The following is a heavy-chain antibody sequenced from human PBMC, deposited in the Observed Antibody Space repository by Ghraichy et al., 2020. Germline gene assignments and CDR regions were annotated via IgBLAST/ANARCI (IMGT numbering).Heavy chain of an antibody. V-gene: IGHV4-34*01. CDR2: INHSGST. D-gene: IGHD2-2*01. CDR3: ASLEVVPAARNYYYYYGMDV. Sequence: ESLNISCAVYGGSFSGYYWSWIRQPPGKGLEWIGEINHSGSTNYNPSLKSRVTISVDTSKNQFSLKLSSVTAADTAVYYCASLEVVPAARNYYYYYGMDVWGQGTTVTVSS. J-gene: IGHJ6*02. CDR1: GGSFSGYY.